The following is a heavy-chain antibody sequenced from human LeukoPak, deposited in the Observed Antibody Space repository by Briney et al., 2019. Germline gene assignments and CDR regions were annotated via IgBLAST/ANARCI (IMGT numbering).Heavy chain of an antibody. Sequence: SSETLSLTCTVSGGSISSSSYYWGWFRQPPGKGLEWIGSIYYSGSTYYNPSLKSRVTISVDTSKNQFSLKLSSVTAADTAVYYCARDRGIAAFDYWGQGTLVTVSS. CDR3: ARDRGIAAFDY. J-gene: IGHJ4*02. D-gene: IGHD6-13*01. V-gene: IGHV4-39*07. CDR1: GGSISSSSYY. CDR2: IYYSGST.